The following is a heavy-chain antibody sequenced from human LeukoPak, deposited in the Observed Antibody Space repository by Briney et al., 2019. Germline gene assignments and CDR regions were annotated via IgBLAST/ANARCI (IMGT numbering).Heavy chain of an antibody. J-gene: IGHJ4*02. CDR2: IYYSGST. CDR1: GGSISSYY. Sequence: SETLSLTCTGSGGSISSYYWSWIRQPPGKGLEWIGYIYYSGSTNYNPSLKSRVTKSVDTSKNQFSLKLSSVTAADTAVYYCAREDSYGYDWGQGTLVTVSS. CDR3: AREDSYGYD. V-gene: IGHV4-59*01. D-gene: IGHD5-18*01.